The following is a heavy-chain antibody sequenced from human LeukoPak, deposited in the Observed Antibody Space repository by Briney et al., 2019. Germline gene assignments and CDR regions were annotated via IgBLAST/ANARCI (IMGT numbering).Heavy chain of an antibody. CDR3: AKDDRWLQFCC. J-gene: IGHJ4*02. CDR1: GFTFSSYG. Sequence: GGSLRLSCAASGFTFSSYGMSWVRQAPGKGLEWVSSISGSGGSTYYADSVRGRFTISRDNSRNTVYLQMNSLRAEDTAVYYCAKDDRWLQFCCWGQGTLVTVSA. V-gene: IGHV3-23*01. CDR2: ISGSGGST. D-gene: IGHD5-24*01.